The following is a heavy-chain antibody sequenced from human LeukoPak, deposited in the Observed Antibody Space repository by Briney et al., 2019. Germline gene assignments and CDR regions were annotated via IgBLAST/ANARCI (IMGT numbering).Heavy chain of an antibody. D-gene: IGHD3-16*01. CDR2: IYYSGST. J-gene: IGHJ5*02. CDR3: ARDHRLYDYVWGSQINWFDP. CDR1: GGFISSSTSY. V-gene: IGHV4-39*07. Sequence: SETLSLTCTVSGGFISSSTSYWGRTRRPPGKGLEWIGDIYYSGSTYYNPSLKSRVTISVDTSKNQFSLKLGSVTAADTAVYYCARDHRLYDYVWGSQINWFDPWGQGTLVTVSS.